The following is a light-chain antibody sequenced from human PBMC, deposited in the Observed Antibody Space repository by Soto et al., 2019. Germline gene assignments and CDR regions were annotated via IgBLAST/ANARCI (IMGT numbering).Light chain of an antibody. CDR2: DAS. CDR3: QHMRT. CDR1: QNINNC. V-gene: IGKV1-5*01. Sequence: DIQMTQSPSTLSASLGDRVTITCRASQNINNCNDWYQQKPGKAPKFLIYDASTLDSGVPSSCSGSGFGTEFSLTIRSLQPDDFGSYYCQHMRTFGQGTKVEMK. J-gene: IGKJ1*01.